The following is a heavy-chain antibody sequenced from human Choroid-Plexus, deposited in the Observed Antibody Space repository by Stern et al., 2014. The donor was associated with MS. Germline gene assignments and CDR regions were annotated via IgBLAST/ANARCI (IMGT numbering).Heavy chain of an antibody. Sequence: VQLVESGGGVVQPGRPLRLSCVASGFTFGSCAMHWVRQAPGKGLEWGPGVSYDGSNKYYADSVKGRFTISRDNSQNTLYMQMSSLRPEDTAVYYCAKDRQYLTYFFDHWGQGSLVTVSS. CDR3: AKDRQYLTYFFDH. D-gene: IGHD2/OR15-2a*01. CDR1: GFTFGSCA. V-gene: IGHV3-30*18. CDR2: VSYDGSNK. J-gene: IGHJ5*02.